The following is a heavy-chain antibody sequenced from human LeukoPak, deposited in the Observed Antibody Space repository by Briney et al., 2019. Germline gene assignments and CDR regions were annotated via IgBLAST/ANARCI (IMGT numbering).Heavy chain of an antibody. CDR3: AKDYYGGHSYGSFDY. D-gene: IGHD5-18*01. CDR2: ISGSGGST. V-gene: IGHV3-23*01. CDR1: GFTFSSYA. Sequence: GGSLRLSCAASGFTFSSYAMTWVRHAPGKGLEWISLISGSGGSTSYADSVKGRFTISRDNSKNTLYLQMNSLRAEDAAIYYCAKDYYGGHSYGSFDYWGQGTLVTVSS. J-gene: IGHJ4*02.